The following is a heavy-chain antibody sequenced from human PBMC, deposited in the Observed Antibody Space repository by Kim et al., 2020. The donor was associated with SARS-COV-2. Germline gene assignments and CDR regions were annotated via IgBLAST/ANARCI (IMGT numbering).Heavy chain of an antibody. J-gene: IGHJ4*02. CDR2: LNYSGNT. Sequence: SETLSLTCTVSGDSISRNSKYWVWIRQPPGKGLEWIGSLNYSGNTYYNPSLKSRVTISVDTSKNQFSLTMRSVTAADTAVYYCARLVSENSAVEYWGQGTLVTVSS. V-gene: IGHV4-39*01. CDR1: GDSISRNSKY. CDR3: ARLVSENSAVEY.